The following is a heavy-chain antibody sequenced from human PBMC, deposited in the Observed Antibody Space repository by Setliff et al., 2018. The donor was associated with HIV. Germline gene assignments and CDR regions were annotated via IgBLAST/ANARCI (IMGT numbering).Heavy chain of an antibody. J-gene: IGHJ4*02. CDR1: GGAISSSY. CDR3: ARLTSTTNSYDF. Sequence: SETLSLTCFVSGGAISSSYWTWIRQSAGKGLEWLGYTYYSGTTSYNPSLQSRLTLSLDTSKSHFSLKLKSVTAADTAVYFCARLTSTTNSYDFWGQGMLVTVSS. CDR2: TYYSGTT. V-gene: IGHV4-59*12. D-gene: IGHD1-26*01.